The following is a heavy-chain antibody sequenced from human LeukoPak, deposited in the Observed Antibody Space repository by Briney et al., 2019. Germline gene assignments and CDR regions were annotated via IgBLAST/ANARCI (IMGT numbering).Heavy chain of an antibody. J-gene: IGHJ5*02. Sequence: PSETLSLTCTVSGGSISSSSYYWGWIRQPPGKGLEWIESIYYSGSTYYNPSLKSRVTISVDTSKNQFSLKLSSVTAADTAVYYCARGGDILTGYGRGSWFDPWGQGTLVTVPS. D-gene: IGHD3-9*01. CDR3: ARGGDILTGYGRGSWFDP. CDR2: IYYSGST. V-gene: IGHV4-39*07. CDR1: GGSISSSSYY.